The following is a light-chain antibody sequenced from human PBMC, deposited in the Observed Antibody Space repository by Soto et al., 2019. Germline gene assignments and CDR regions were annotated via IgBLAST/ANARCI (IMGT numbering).Light chain of an antibody. J-gene: IGLJ3*02. Sequence: QSALTQPASLSGSPGQSITISCTGTSSDIGSYNDVSWYQQHPGKAPKLMIFDVSYRPSGISDRFSGSKSGNTASLTISGVQPEDEADYYCSSYGGSSTLFGGGTKLTVL. V-gene: IGLV2-14*03. CDR1: SSDIGSYND. CDR3: SSYGGSSTL. CDR2: DVS.